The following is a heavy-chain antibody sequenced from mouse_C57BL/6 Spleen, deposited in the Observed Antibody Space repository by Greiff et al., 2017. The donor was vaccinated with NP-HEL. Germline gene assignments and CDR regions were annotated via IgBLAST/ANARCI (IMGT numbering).Heavy chain of an antibody. D-gene: IGHD2-1*01. V-gene: IGHV1-85*01. J-gene: IGHJ2*01. CDR3: ARRYGNYVGYFDY. CDR1: GYTFTSYD. CDR2: IYPRDGST. Sequence: QVQLKQSGPELVKPGASVKLSCKASGYTFTSYDINWVKQRPGQGLEWIGWIYPRDGSTKYNEKFKGKATLTVDTSSSTAYMELHSLTSEDSAVYFCARRYGNYVGYFDYWGQGTTLTVSS.